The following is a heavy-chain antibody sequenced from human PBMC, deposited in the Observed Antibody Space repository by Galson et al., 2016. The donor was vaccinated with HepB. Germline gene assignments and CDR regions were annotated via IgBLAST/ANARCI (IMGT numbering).Heavy chain of an antibody. V-gene: IGHV3-11*04. J-gene: IGHJ1*01. CDR3: AKDMGLQRGQLQD. D-gene: IGHD2-2*01. CDR2: ISHSGNTR. CDR1: GFSFNDFY. Sequence: SLRLSCAASGFSFNDFYMSWIRQPPGKALEWISYISHSGNTREYADSVKGRFTISRDNSKNTLYLEMNSLRPEDTAVYFCAKDMGLQRGQLQDWGQGTLVTVSS.